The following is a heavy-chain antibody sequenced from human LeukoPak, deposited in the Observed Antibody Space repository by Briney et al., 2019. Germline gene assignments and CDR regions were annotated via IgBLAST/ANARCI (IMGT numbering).Heavy chain of an antibody. V-gene: IGHV4-4*07. CDR1: GGPISSYH. J-gene: IGHJ3*02. CDR2: IYTSGNT. D-gene: IGHD3-22*01. Sequence: PSETLSLTCTVSGGPISSYHWSWIRQPAGTGLEWIGQIYTSGNTKYNPSLKSRVTISLDKSKNQLSLKLNSVTAADTAVYYCARTDVREGFGYYFDRGALDIWSQGTMATVSS. CDR3: ARTDVREGFGYYFDRGALDI.